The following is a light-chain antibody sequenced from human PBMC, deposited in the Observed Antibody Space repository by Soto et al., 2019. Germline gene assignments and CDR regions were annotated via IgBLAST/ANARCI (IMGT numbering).Light chain of an antibody. CDR3: QQYCSSPLT. CDR1: QSVSSSY. V-gene: IGKV3-20*01. J-gene: IGKJ4*02. Sequence: EIVLTHSPGTLSLSPGERATLSCRASQSVSSSYLAGYQQQPGQAPRLLIYGASSRATGIPDRFSGSGSGTDVTLTISSLEPEDFAVYYCQQYCSSPLTVGGGTKVEIK. CDR2: GAS.